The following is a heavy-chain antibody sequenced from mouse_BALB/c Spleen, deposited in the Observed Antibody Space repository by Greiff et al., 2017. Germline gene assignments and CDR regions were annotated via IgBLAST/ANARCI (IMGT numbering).Heavy chain of an antibody. CDR3: AVYYEYPFDY. CDR1: GYTFTSYW. Sequence: QVQLQQPGAELVKPGASVKLSCKASGYTFTSYWMHWVKQRPGQGLEWIGEINPSNGRTNYNEKFKSKATLTVDKSSSTAYMQLSSLTSEDSAVYYCAVYYEYPFDYWGQGTTLTVSS. D-gene: IGHD2-4*01. J-gene: IGHJ2*01. CDR2: INPSNGRT. V-gene: IGHV1S81*02.